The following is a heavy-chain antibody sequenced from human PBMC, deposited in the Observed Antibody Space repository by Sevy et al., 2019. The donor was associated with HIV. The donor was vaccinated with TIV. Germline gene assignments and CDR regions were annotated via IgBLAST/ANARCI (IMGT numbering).Heavy chain of an antibody. Sequence: GGSLRLSCAASGFTFSSYGMHWVRQAPGKGLEWVAFIRDDGSNKYYADSVKGRFTISRDNSKNTLYLQMNSLRAEDTAVYYCANAGELSSPDYWGQGTLVTVSS. D-gene: IGHD1-1*01. CDR1: GFTFSSYG. J-gene: IGHJ4*02. CDR3: ANAGELSSPDY. V-gene: IGHV3-30*02. CDR2: IRDDGSNK.